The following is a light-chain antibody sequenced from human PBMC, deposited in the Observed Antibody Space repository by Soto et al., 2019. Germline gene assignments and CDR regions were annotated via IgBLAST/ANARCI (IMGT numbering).Light chain of an antibody. CDR1: SSDVGGYDY. V-gene: IGLV2-14*01. CDR3: SSYSTTSTLV. J-gene: IGLJ1*01. Sequence: QSALTQPASVSGSPGQSVTISCTGASSDVGGYDYVSWYQQHPGKAPKLILFEVNNRPSGVSNHFSGSKSGNTASLIISGLQADDEADYYCSSYSTTSTLVFGSGTKLTFL. CDR2: EVN.